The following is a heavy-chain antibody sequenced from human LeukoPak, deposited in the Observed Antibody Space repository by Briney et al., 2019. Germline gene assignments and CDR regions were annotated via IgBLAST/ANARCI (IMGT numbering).Heavy chain of an antibody. CDR2: IYSGGST. V-gene: IGHV3-53*01. CDR1: GFTVSSNY. J-gene: IGHJ4*02. CDR3: ARDPYYYDSSGYYLFDY. D-gene: IGHD3-22*01. Sequence: GGSLRLSCGASGFTVSSNYMSWVRQAPGKGLEWVSVIYSGGSTYYADSVKGRFTISRDNSKNTLYLQMNSLRAEDTAVYYCARDPYYYDSSGYYLFDYWGQGTLVTVSS.